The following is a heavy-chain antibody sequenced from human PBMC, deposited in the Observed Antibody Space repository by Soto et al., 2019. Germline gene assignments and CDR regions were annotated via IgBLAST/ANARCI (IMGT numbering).Heavy chain of an antibody. V-gene: IGHV3-21*01. CDR3: AGDRGIAAARYYYYGMDV. J-gene: IGHJ6*02. Sequence: GGSLRLSCAASGFTFSSYSMNWVRQAPGKGLEWVSSISSSSSYIYYADSVKGRFTISRDNAKNSLYLQMNSLRAEDTAVYYCAGDRGIAAARYYYYGMDVWGQGTTVTVSS. CDR1: GFTFSSYS. D-gene: IGHD6-13*01. CDR2: ISSSSSYI.